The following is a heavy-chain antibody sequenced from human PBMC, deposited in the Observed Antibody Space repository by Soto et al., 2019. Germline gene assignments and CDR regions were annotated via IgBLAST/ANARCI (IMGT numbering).Heavy chain of an antibody. V-gene: IGHV3-23*01. Sequence: GGFLRVSYAASGVTFSSHAMSWVRQAPGKGLEWVSAISGSGGSTYYADSVKGRFTISRDNSKNTLYLQMNSLRAEDTAVYYCAKDLEHVLRYEHYGMDVWGQGTTVTVSS. CDR2: ISGSGGST. J-gene: IGHJ6*02. D-gene: IGHD3-9*01. CDR3: AKDLEHVLRYEHYGMDV. CDR1: GVTFSSHA.